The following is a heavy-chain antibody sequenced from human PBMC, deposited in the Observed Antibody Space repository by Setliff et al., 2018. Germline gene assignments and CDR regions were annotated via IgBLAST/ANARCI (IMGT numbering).Heavy chain of an antibody. J-gene: IGHJ4*02. CDR3: ARHEFVGGYYGSVTYRHFDY. V-gene: IGHV4-39*01. Sequence: PSETLSLTCTVSGGSISSSSYQWGWVRQTPGKGLEWIGSIYYSGTAHYNPSLKSRVTISVDTSKNQFSLQVTSVTTTDTAVYYCARHEFVGGYYGSVTYRHFDYWGQGILVTVSS. CDR1: GGSISSSSYQ. CDR2: IYYSGTA. D-gene: IGHD3-10*01.